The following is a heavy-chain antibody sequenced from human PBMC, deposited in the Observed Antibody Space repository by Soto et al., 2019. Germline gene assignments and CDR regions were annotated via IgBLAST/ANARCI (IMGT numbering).Heavy chain of an antibody. V-gene: IGHV1-69*01. J-gene: IGHJ4*02. CDR1: GGTFSSYA. D-gene: IGHD3-16*01. CDR2: IIPILGTA. CDR3: ARLFDYTPR. Sequence: QVQLVQSGAEVTQPGSSVKVSCKASGGTFSSYAISWVRQATGQGLEWMGGIIPILGTANYPLKFQGRVTISADAYRSTAYMELSSLRSEDTAVYSCARLFDYTPRWGQGTLVTVSS.